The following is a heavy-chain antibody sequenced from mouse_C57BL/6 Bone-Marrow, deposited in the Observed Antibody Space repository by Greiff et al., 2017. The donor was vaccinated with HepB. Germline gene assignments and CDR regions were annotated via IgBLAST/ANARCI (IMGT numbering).Heavy chain of an antibody. V-gene: IGHV1-5*01. Sequence: VHVKQSGTVLARPGASVKMSCKTSGYTFTSYWMHWVKQRPGQGLEWIGAIYPGNSDTSYNQKFKGKAKLTAVTSASTAYMELSSLTNEDSAVYYCTRGNSNAYFDYWGQGTTLTVSS. D-gene: IGHD2-5*01. J-gene: IGHJ2*01. CDR3: TRGNSNAYFDY. CDR2: IYPGNSDT. CDR1: GYTFTSYW.